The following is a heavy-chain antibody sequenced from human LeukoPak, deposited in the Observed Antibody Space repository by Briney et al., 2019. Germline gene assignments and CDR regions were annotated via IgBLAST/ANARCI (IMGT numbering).Heavy chain of an antibody. CDR1: GFTFSSYT. CDR3: ARDAYYYFDY. V-gene: IGHV3-21*01. J-gene: IGHJ4*02. Sequence: GGSLRLSCAAPGFTFSSYTMNWVCQAPGKGLEWVSSISSSSSYIYYADSVKGRFTISRDNAKNSLYLQMNSLRAEDTAVYYCARDAYYYFDYWGQGTLVTVSS. CDR2: ISSSSSYI. D-gene: IGHD2-8*01.